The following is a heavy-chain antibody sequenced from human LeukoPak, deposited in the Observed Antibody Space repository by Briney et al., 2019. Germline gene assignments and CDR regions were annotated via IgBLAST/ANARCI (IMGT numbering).Heavy chain of an antibody. J-gene: IGHJ4*02. CDR2: IKQDGSER. Sequence: GGSLRLSCEASGFSMSIYWMSWVRQAPGKGLEWVGNIKQDGSERNYVDSVKGRFTISRDNAKKSLYLQMNSLRAEDTAVYYCARDWGAYYHFFDYWGQGTLVTVSS. CDR1: GFSMSIYW. CDR3: ARDWGAYYHFFDY. D-gene: IGHD3-22*01. V-gene: IGHV3-7*01.